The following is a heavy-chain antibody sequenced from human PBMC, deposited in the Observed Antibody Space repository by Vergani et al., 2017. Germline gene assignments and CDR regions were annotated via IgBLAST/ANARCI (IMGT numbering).Heavy chain of an antibody. CDR2: ITRNGAST. CDR1: GFTFSGYA. J-gene: IGHJ6*02. D-gene: IGHD6-19*01. CDR3: AREGSGSSGWYYYYYGMDV. V-gene: IGHV3-23*01. Sequence: EVQLLESGGDLVQPGGSLRLSCAASGFTFSGYAMSWVRQAPGKGLEWVSTITRNGASTYYADSVRGRFTISRDNSQNMLYLQMSGLRAEDTALYYCAREGSGSSGWYYYYYGMDVWGQGP.